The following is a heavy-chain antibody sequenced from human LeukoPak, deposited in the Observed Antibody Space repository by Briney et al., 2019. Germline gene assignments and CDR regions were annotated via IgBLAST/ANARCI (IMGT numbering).Heavy chain of an antibody. CDR2: IYYSGST. CDR3: ASYYYDSSGSFDY. CDR1: GGSISSGDYY. D-gene: IGHD3-22*01. J-gene: IGHJ4*02. Sequence: SETLSLTCTVSGGSISSGDYYWSWIRQPPGKGLEWIGYIYYSGSTYYNPSLKSRVTISVDTSKNQFSLKLSSVTAADTAVYYCASYYYDSSGSFDYWGQGTLVTVSS. V-gene: IGHV4-30-4*01.